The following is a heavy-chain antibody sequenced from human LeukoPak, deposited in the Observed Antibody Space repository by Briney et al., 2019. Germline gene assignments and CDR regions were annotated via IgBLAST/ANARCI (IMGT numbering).Heavy chain of an antibody. CDR1: GFTFSSYG. CDR3: AKDLGYGDYNPSY. Sequence: GGSLRLSCAASGFTFSSYGMHWVRQAPGKGLEWVAFIRYDGSNKYYADSVKGRSTISRDNSKNTLYLQMNSLRAEDTAVYYCAKDLGYGDYNPSYWGQGTLVTVSS. V-gene: IGHV3-30*02. D-gene: IGHD4-17*01. CDR2: IRYDGSNK. J-gene: IGHJ4*02.